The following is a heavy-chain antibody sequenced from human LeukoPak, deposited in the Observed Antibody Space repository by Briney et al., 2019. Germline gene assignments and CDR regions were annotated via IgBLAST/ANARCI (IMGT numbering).Heavy chain of an antibody. D-gene: IGHD1-26*01. Sequence: GGSLRLSCAASGFTFSSYAMSWVRQAPGEGLEWVSAISGSGGSTYYADSVKGRFTISRDNSKNTLYLQMNSLRAEDTAVYYCAKDLGRYRNNFFDYWGQGNLVTVSS. V-gene: IGHV3-23*01. CDR2: ISGSGGST. CDR1: GFTFSSYA. CDR3: AKDLGRYRNNFFDY. J-gene: IGHJ4*02.